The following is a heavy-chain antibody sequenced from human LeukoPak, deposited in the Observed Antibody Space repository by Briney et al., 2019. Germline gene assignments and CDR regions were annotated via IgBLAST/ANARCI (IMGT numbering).Heavy chain of an antibody. Sequence: PSETLSVTCTVSGGSISSSSYYRGWIRQPPGKGLEWIGSIYYSGSTYYNPSLKSRVTISVDTSKNQFSLKLSSVTAADTAVYYCARESPIHCSSTSCSGGWFDPWGQGTLVTVSS. CDR3: ARESPIHCSSTSCSGGWFDP. V-gene: IGHV4-39*07. CDR1: GGSISSSSYY. J-gene: IGHJ5*02. CDR2: IYYSGST. D-gene: IGHD2-2*01.